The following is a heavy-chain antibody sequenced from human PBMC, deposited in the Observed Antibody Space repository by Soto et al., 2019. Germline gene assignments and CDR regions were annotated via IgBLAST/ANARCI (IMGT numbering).Heavy chain of an antibody. V-gene: IGHV1-18*04. J-gene: IGHJ5*02. CDR1: GYTFTGYY. CDR3: ARDSPPFDP. Sequence: GASVKVSCKASGYTFTGYYMHWVRQAPGQGLEWMGWIRAYNGNTNYAQKLQGRVTMTTDTSTSTAYMELRSLRSDDTAVYYCARDSPPFDPWGQGTLVTVSS. CDR2: IRAYNGNT.